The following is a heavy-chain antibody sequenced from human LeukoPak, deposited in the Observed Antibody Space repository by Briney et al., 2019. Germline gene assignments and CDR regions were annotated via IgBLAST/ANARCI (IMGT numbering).Heavy chain of an antibody. V-gene: IGHV3-74*01. CDR1: GFTFSSYW. CDR3: ARGARGSGTASDY. CDR2: INSDGSST. Sequence: GGSLRLSCAASGFTFSSYWMHWVRQAPGKGLVWVSRINSDGSSTNYADSVKGRFTISRDNAKNTLHLQMNSLRAEDTAVYYCARGARGSGTASDYWGQGALVTVSS. J-gene: IGHJ4*02. D-gene: IGHD3-10*01.